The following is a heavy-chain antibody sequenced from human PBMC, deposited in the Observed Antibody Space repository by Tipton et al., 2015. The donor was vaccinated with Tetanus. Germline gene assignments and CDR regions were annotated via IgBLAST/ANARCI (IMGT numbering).Heavy chain of an antibody. V-gene: IGHV3-66*01. J-gene: IGHJ4*02. Sequence: CAASGLVVGSSYVDWVRQPPGNGLEWVSGIYAGGATYYADSGKGRFTISRDNSKNTLYLQMNSLRAGDAAVYYCAREADCSGGSCFSGDFDNWGQGTQVTVSS. D-gene: IGHD2-15*01. CDR3: AREADCSGGSCFSGDFDN. CDR2: IYAGGAT. CDR1: GLVVGSSY.